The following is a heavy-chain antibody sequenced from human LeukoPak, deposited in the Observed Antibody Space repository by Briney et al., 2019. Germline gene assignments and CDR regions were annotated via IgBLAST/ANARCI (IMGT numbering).Heavy chain of an antibody. D-gene: IGHD4-17*01. CDR3: AKAPRYGITRGDY. CDR1: GFTFSSYA. CDR2: ISGSGGST. Sequence: GGSLRLSCAASGFTFSSYAMSWVRQAPGKGLEWVSAISGSGGSTYYADSVKGRFTISRDNPKNTLYLQMNSLRAEDTAVYYCAKAPRYGITRGDYWGQGTLVTVSS. V-gene: IGHV3-23*01. J-gene: IGHJ4*02.